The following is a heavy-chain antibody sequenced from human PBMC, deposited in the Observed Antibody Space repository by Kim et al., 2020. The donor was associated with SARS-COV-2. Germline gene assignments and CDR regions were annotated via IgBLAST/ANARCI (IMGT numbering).Heavy chain of an antibody. CDR2: T. J-gene: IGHJ4*02. D-gene: IGHD6-19*01. Sequence: TYSNPSIKSRVTISVETSRNQCSLKLSSVTAADTAVYYCARVSLAGSCDYWGQGTLVTVSS. V-gene: IGHV4-31*02. CDR3: ARVSLAGSCDY.